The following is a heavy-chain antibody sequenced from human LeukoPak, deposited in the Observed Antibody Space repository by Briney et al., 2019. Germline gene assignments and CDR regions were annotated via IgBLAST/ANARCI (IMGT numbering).Heavy chain of an antibody. Sequence: SETLSLTCAVSGYAISSGYYWGWIRQPPGKGLEWIGSFYPGGSTYYNPSLKSRVTMSVDTSKNQFSLNLSSVTAADTAVYYCARHKTTVTTVDYWGQGTLVTVSS. CDR3: ARHKTTVTTVDY. V-gene: IGHV4-38-2*01. CDR2: FYPGGST. D-gene: IGHD4-17*01. CDR1: GYAISSGYY. J-gene: IGHJ4*02.